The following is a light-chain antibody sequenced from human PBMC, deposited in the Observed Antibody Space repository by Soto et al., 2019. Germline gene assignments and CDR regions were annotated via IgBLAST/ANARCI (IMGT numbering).Light chain of an antibody. CDR3: SSYTSSRTRI. CDR1: SSDLGGYNY. V-gene: IGLV2-14*01. J-gene: IGLJ1*01. CDR2: EVS. Sequence: QSALTQPASVSGSPGQSSTISCTGTSSDLGGYNYVSWYQQHPGKAPKLMISEVSNRPSGVSNRFSGSKSGNTASLTISGLQAEDEADYYCSSYTSSRTRIFGTGTKVTVL.